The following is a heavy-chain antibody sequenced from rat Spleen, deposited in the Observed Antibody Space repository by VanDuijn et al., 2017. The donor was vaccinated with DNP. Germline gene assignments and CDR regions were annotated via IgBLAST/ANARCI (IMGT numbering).Heavy chain of an antibody. V-gene: IGHV5-7*01. CDR1: GFPFSDYY. D-gene: IGHD1-12*03. CDR2: ISYDGSST. J-gene: IGHJ4*01. CDR3: AREGDYYDGYGDALDA. Sequence: EVQLVESGGGLVQPGRSLKLSCAASGFPFSDYYMAWVRQAPKKGLEWVATISYDGSSTYYRDSVKGRFTISRDNAKNTLYLQLNSLRSEEAATYYCAREGDYYDGYGDALDAWGQGTSVTVAS.